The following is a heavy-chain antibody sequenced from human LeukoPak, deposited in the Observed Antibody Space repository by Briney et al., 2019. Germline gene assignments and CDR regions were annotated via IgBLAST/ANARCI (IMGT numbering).Heavy chain of an antibody. V-gene: IGHV3-23*01. CDR3: AKSPDYYDSSGLI. D-gene: IGHD3-22*01. CDR2: ISDSGGST. J-gene: IGHJ3*02. Sequence: GGSLRLSCVSSGSTFSSYAMSWVRQAPGKGLEWVSVISDSGGSTYYADSVKGRFTITRDNSKNTLYLQMNSLRAEDTAVYYCAKSPDYYDSSGLIWGQGTMVTVSS. CDR1: GSTFSSYA.